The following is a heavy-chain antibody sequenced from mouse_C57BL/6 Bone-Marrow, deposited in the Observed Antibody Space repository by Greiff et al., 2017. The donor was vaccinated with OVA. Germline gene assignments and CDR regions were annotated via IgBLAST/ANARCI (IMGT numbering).Heavy chain of an antibody. CDR1: GYTFTNYW. CDR2: IYPSDSYT. Sequence: QVQLQQPGAELVRPGTSVKLSCKASGYTFTNYWMHWVKQRPGQGLEWIGVIYPSDSYTKYNQKFKGKATLTVDTSSSTAYMPLSSLTSDDSAVHYCASRYYCSSWGRGTRVTVSA. V-gene: IGHV1-59*01. D-gene: IGHD1-1*01. J-gene: IGHJ3*01. CDR3: ASRYYCSS.